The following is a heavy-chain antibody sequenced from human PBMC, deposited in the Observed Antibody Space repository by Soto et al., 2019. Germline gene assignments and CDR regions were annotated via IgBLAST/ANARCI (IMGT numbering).Heavy chain of an antibody. D-gene: IGHD6-13*01. CDR3: AIAAAGTGSYYYYYYYMDV. J-gene: IGHJ6*03. Sequence: GGSLRLSCAASGFTFSSYSMNWVRQAPGKGLEWVSSISSSSSYIYYADSVKGRFTISRDNAKNSLYLQMNSLRAEDTAVYYCAIAAAGTGSYYYYYYYMDVWGKGTTVTVSS. CDR1: GFTFSSYS. CDR2: ISSSSSYI. V-gene: IGHV3-21*01.